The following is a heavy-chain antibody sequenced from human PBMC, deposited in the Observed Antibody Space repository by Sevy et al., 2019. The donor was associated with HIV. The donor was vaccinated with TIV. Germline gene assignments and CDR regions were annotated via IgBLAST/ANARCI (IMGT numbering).Heavy chain of an antibody. Sequence: GGYLRLSCAASGFTFSSYGMHWVRQAPGKGLEWVAVISYDGSNKYYADSVKGRFTISRDNSKNTLYLQMNSLRAEDTAVYYCAKDLGGQNYYYYGMDVWGQGTTVTVSS. CDR3: AKDLGGQNYYYYGMDV. CDR1: GFTFSSYG. J-gene: IGHJ6*02. D-gene: IGHD3-16*01. CDR2: ISYDGSNK. V-gene: IGHV3-30*18.